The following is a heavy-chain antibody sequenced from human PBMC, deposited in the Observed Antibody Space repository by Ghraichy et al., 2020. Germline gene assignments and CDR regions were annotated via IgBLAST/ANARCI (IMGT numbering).Heavy chain of an antibody. CDR2: ISFSSSTI. D-gene: IGHD3-10*01. V-gene: IGHV3-48*02. CDR1: GFPFSSYS. J-gene: IGHJ3*02. Sequence: GESLRLSCAASGFPFSSYSMDWVRQVPGKGLEWVSYISFSSSTIYYADSVKGRFTISRDNAKNSLYLQMNSLRDEDTAVYYCASDGVGVIPGDVFDIWGQGTMVTVSS. CDR3: ASDGVGVIPGDVFDI.